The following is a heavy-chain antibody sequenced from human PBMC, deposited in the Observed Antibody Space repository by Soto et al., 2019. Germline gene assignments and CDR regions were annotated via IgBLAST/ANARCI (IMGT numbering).Heavy chain of an antibody. CDR3: SREALEDDAFNI. J-gene: IGHJ3*02. Sequence: QVQLQESGPGRVNPSQTLSLTCTVSGGSISSDDYYWTWIRQPPGKGLEWIGYIYYTGNTFYNPSLKSRLTISIDTSNNQFSLKLTSVTAADTAVYYCSREALEDDAFNIWGQGTMVTVSS. CDR2: IYYTGNT. V-gene: IGHV4-30-4*01. CDR1: GGSISSDDYY. D-gene: IGHD3-16*02.